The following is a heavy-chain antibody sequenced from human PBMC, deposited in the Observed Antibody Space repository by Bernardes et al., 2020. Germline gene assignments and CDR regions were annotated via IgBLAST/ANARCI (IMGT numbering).Heavy chain of an antibody. CDR1: GGSFSGYY. D-gene: IGHD3-16*01. J-gene: IGHJ6*02. CDR3: ARERRGSIGWRRERTYGMDV. V-gene: IGHV4-34*01. Sequence: SETLSLTCAVYGGSFSGYYWSWIRQPPGKGLEWIGEINHSGSTNYNPSLKSRVTISVDTSKNQFSLKLSSVTAADTAVYYCARERRGSIGWRRERTYGMDVWGQGTTVTVSS. CDR2: INHSGST.